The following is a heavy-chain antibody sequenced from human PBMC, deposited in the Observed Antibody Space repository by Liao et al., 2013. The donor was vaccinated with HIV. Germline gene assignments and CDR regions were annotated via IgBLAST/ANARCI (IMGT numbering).Heavy chain of an antibody. Sequence: QVQLQESGPGLVKPSETLSLTCTVSGGSISSYYWSWIRQPAGKGLEWIGRIYTSGSTNYNPFLMSRLTMSVDTSKNQFSLKLTSVTAADTAVYYCARDRKGGXAAGSYWYFDLWGRGTLVTVSS. CDR2: IYTSGST. D-gene: IGHD6-13*01. CDR1: GGSISSYY. V-gene: IGHV4-4*07. CDR3: ARDRKGGXAAGSYWYFDL. J-gene: IGHJ2*01.